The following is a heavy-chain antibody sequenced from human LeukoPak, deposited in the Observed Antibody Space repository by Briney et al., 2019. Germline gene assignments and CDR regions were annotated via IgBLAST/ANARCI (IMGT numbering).Heavy chain of an antibody. V-gene: IGHV3-30-3*01. J-gene: IGHJ4*02. D-gene: IGHD1-26*01. CDR2: ISYDGSNK. CDR1: GFTFSSYA. Sequence: GRSLRLSCAASGFTFSSYAMHWARQAPGKGLEWVAVISYDGSNKYYADSVKGRFTISRDNSKNTLYLQMNSLKTEDTAVYYCTTSGSGDYWGRGTLVTVSS. CDR3: TTSGSGDY.